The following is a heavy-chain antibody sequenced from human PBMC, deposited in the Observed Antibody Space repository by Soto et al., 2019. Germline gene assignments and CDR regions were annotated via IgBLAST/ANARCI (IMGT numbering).Heavy chain of an antibody. Sequence: SELLSLTCTVAGGFISSYCWSWIRQPPGKGLEWIGDIYYSGSTNYNPSLKSRVTISVDTSKNQFSLKLSSVTAADTAVYFCARRYGLSAFDIWGQGTMVTVSS. CDR2: IYYSGST. J-gene: IGHJ3*02. CDR1: GGFISSYC. CDR3: ARRYGLSAFDI. D-gene: IGHD3-10*01. V-gene: IGHV4-59*08.